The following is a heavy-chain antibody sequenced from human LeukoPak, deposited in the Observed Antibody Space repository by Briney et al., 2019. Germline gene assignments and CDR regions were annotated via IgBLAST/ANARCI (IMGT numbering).Heavy chain of an antibody. J-gene: IGHJ4*02. Sequence: GGSLRLSCAASGFTFSSYSMNWVRQAPGKGLEWVSSISSSSSYIYYADSVKGRFTISRDNAKNSLYLQMNSRRAEDTAVYYCARDSGDYVPFDYWGQGTLVTVSS. D-gene: IGHD4-17*01. CDR3: ARDSGDYVPFDY. CDR2: ISSSSSYI. V-gene: IGHV3-21*01. CDR1: GFTFSSYS.